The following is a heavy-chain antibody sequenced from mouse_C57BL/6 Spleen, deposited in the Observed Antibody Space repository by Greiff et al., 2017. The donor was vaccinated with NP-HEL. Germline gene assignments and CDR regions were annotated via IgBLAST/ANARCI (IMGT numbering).Heavy chain of an antibody. Sequence: QVQLKESGPGLVAPSQSLSITCTVSGFSLTSYGVSWVRQPPGKGLEWLGEIWGDGSTNYYLALISRLSISKDNSKCQVFLKLNSLQTDDTATYYCAIIIYYGDYEGYYYAMDYWGQGTSVTVSS. V-gene: IGHV2-3*01. J-gene: IGHJ4*01. CDR1: GFSLTSYG. D-gene: IGHD2-13*01. CDR3: AIIIYYGDYEGYYYAMDY. CDR2: IWGDGST.